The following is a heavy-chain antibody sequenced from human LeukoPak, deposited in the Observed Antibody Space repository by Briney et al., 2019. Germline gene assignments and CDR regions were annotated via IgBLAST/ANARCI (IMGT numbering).Heavy chain of an antibody. CDR1: GFTFSSYG. Sequence: GGSLRLSCAASGFTFSSYGMHWVRQAPGKGLEWVALISYDGSNKYYADSVKGRFTISRDSSKNTLYLQMNSLRAEDTAVYYCAKGLYTILAANGAFDIWGQGTMVTVSS. J-gene: IGHJ3*02. D-gene: IGHD2-15*01. CDR3: AKGLYTILAANGAFDI. V-gene: IGHV3-30*18. CDR2: ISYDGSNK.